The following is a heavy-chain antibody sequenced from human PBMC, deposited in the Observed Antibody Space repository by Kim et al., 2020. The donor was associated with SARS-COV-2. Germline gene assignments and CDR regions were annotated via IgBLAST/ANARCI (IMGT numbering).Heavy chain of an antibody. CDR2: INSDGSST. CDR3: ARLFYSSSSRYYYYGMDV. Sequence: GGSLRLSCAASGFTFSSYWMHWVRQAPGKGLVWVSRINSDGSSTSYADSVKGRFTISRDNAKNTLYLQMNSLRAEDTAVYYCARLFYSSSSRYYYYGMDVWGQGTTVTVSS. J-gene: IGHJ6*02. CDR1: GFTFSSYW. D-gene: IGHD6-6*01. V-gene: IGHV3-74*01.